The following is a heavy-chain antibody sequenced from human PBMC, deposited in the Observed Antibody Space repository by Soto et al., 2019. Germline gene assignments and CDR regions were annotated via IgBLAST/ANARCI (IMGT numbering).Heavy chain of an antibody. CDR1: GGSITGAYY. D-gene: IGHD2-15*01. Sequence: SETLSLTCNVSGGSITGAYYWNWIRQHPGKGLEWIGSIHYRGSTYYNPSLKTRITISLDRSNNQLSLKLSSLTAAGTAVYYCARVRDSFGLDVWGQGTTVTVS. J-gene: IGHJ6*02. CDR2: IHYRGST. CDR3: ARVRDSFGLDV. V-gene: IGHV4-31*03.